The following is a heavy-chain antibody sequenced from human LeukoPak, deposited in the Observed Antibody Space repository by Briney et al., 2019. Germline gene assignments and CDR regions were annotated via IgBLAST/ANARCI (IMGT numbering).Heavy chain of an antibody. V-gene: IGHV3-33*06. J-gene: IGHJ6*03. D-gene: IGHD2-2*01. Sequence: GGSLRLSCAASGFTFSSYGMHWARQAPGKGLEWVAVIWYDGSNKYYADSVKGRFTISRDDSKNTPYLQMNSLRAEDTAVYYCAKGDCSSTSCYPHYYYMDVWGKGTTVTVSS. CDR1: GFTFSSYG. CDR3: AKGDCSSTSCYPHYYYMDV. CDR2: IWYDGSNK.